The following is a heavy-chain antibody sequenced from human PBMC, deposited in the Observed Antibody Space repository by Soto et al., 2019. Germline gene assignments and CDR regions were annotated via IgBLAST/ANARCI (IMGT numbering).Heavy chain of an antibody. Sequence: GESLKISCKGSGYSFTSYWIGWVRQMPGKGLEWMGIIYPGDSDTRYSPSFQGQVTISADKSISTAYLQWSSLKASDTAMYYCARHWTKYCSSTSCSYYYYYMDVWGKGTTVTVSS. D-gene: IGHD2-2*01. V-gene: IGHV5-51*01. J-gene: IGHJ6*03. CDR1: GYSFTSYW. CDR2: IYPGDSDT. CDR3: ARHWTKYCSSTSCSYYYYYMDV.